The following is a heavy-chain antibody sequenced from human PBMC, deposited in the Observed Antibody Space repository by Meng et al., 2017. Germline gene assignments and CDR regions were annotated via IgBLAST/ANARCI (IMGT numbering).Heavy chain of an antibody. CDR3: ARVPAGIGAADY. V-gene: IGHV4-34*01. J-gene: IGHJ4*02. D-gene: IGHD3-10*01. CDR2: INHSGST. Sequence: QVELQQWGAGLLKPSETLSLTCAVYGGSFSGYYWSWIRQPPGKGLEWIGEINHSGSTNYNPSLKSRVTISVDTSKNQFSLKLSSVTAADTAVYYCARVPAGIGAADYWGQGTLVTVSS. CDR1: GGSFSGYY.